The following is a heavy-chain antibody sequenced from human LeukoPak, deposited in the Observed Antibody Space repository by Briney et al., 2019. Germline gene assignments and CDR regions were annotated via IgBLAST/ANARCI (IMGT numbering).Heavy chain of an antibody. CDR1: GGTFSTYA. V-gene: IGHV1-69*13. J-gene: IGHJ4*02. CDR3: ATANLTYSGTYWGTFDY. CDR2: IIPIFGTA. Sequence: SVKVSCEASGGTFSTYAISWVRQAPGQGLEWMGGIIPIFGTANYAQKFQGRVTITADESTITAYMELSSLRSEDTAVYYCATANLTYSGTYWGTFDYWGQGTLVTVSS. D-gene: IGHD1-26*01.